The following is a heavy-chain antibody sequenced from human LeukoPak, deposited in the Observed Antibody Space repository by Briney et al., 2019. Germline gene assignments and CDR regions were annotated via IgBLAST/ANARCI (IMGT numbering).Heavy chain of an antibody. J-gene: IGHJ4*02. CDR3: AKGGKWDVTPFDY. CDR1: GFTFSTYT. Sequence: GGSLRLSCAASGFTFSTYTMSWVRQAPGKGLEWVSTISGGGGGTYYADSVKGRSTISRDNSKNTLYLQVNSLRAEDTAVYYCAKGGKWDVTPFDYWGQGTLVTVSS. V-gene: IGHV3-23*01. CDR2: ISGGGGGT. D-gene: IGHD1-26*01.